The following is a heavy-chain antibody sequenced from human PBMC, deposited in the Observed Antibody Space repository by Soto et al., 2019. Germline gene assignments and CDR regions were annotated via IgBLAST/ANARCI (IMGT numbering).Heavy chain of an antibody. CDR1: GGSISSHY. J-gene: IGHJ4*02. V-gene: IGHV4-59*08. Sequence: SQPLSLTCTVSGGSISSHYWRWIRQPPGKGLEWIGYIYYSGSTNYNPSLKSRVTISVDTSKNQFSLKLSSVTAADTAVYYCARHWKWLVLFDYWGQGTLVTVSS. D-gene: IGHD6-19*01. CDR3: ARHWKWLVLFDY. CDR2: IYYSGST.